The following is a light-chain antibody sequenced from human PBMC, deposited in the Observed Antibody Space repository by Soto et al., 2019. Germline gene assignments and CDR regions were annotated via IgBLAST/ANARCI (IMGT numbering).Light chain of an antibody. CDR1: QSISSW. J-gene: IGKJ1*01. V-gene: IGKV1-5*01. Sequence: DIQMTQSPSTLSASVGDRVTITCRASQSISSWLAWYQQKPGKAPKLLIYDASSLESGVPSRFSGSASGTEFTPTNCSPQHDPFATYCCQPYNSYSPWTFGQGTKVEIK. CDR3: QPYNSYSPWT. CDR2: DAS.